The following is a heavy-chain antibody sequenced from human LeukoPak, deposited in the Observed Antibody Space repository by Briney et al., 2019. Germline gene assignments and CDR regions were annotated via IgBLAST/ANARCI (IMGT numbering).Heavy chain of an antibody. Sequence: ASVKVSCKASGYTFTSYYINWVRQATGQGLEWRGWMNPNSGNTGYAQKFQGRVTMTRNTAISTAYMELSSLRSEDTAVYYCARVPTFGAVILIDYWGQGTLVTVSS. V-gene: IGHV1-8*01. CDR2: MNPNSGNT. D-gene: IGHD3-3*01. J-gene: IGHJ4*02. CDR1: GYTFTSYY. CDR3: ARVPTFGAVILIDY.